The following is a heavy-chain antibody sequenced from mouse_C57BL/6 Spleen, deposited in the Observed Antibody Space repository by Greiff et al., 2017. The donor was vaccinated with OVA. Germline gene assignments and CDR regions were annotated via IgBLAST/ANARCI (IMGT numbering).Heavy chain of an antibody. V-gene: IGHV1-50*01. CDR3: ASYPRQLRLRMAY. CDR2: IDPSDSYT. CDR1: GYTFTSYW. J-gene: IGHJ3*01. D-gene: IGHD3-2*02. Sequence: VQLQQPGAELVKPGASVKLSCKASGYTFTSYWMQWVKQRPGQGLEWIGEIDPSDSYTNYNQKFKGKATLTVDTSSSTAYMQLSSLTSEDSAVYYCASYPRQLRLRMAYWGQGTLVTVSA.